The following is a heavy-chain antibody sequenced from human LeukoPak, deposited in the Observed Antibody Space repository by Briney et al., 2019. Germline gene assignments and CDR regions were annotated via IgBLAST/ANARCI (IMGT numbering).Heavy chain of an antibody. Sequence: SETLSLTCAVYGGSLSGYYWSWIRQPPGKGLEWIGEINHSGSTTYNPSLMSPVTISVDTSKNQFSLKLSSVTAADTAVYYCASRSRGPGAPFDYWGQGLLVSVSS. CDR2: INHSGST. CDR1: GGSLSGYY. D-gene: IGHD3-10*01. V-gene: IGHV4-34*01. CDR3: ASRSRGPGAPFDY. J-gene: IGHJ4*02.